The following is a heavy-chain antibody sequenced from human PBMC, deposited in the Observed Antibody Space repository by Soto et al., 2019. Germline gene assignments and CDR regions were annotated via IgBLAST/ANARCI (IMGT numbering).Heavy chain of an antibody. V-gene: IGHV5-10-1*01. J-gene: IGHJ6*02. CDR1: GYSFTSYW. Sequence: GESLTIYCKGCGYSFTSYWISWVRQMPGKGLEWMGRIDPSDSYTNYSPSFQGHVTISADKSISTAYLQWSSLKASDTAMYYCAIRIVASGYSYVSLPGYYEIDVSALGSTVTLSS. CDR2: IDPSDSYT. CDR3: AIRIVASGYSYVSLPGYYEIDV. D-gene: IGHD5-18*01.